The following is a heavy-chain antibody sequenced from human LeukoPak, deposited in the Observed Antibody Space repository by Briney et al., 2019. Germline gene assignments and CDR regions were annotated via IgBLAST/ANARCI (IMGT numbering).Heavy chain of an antibody. CDR1: GFTFSSYG. CDR2: IRYDGSNK. V-gene: IGHV3-30*02. J-gene: IGHJ3*02. CDR3: TRTYYGSGSYYDAFDI. Sequence: PGGSLRLSCAASGFTFSSYGMHWVRQAPGKGLEWEAFIRYDGSNKYYADSVKGRFTISRDNSKNTLYLQMNSLRAEDTAVYYCTRTYYGSGSYYDAFDIWGQGTMVTVSS. D-gene: IGHD3-10*01.